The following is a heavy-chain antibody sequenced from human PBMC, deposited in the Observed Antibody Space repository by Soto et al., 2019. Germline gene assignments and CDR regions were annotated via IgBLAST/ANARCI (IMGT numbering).Heavy chain of an antibody. D-gene: IGHD3-10*01. CDR1: GLTFSYFA. Sequence: EVQLLESGGGLVQPGGSLRLSCAVSGLTFSYFAMSWVRQAPGEGLEWVSAISGSGGITYYTDSVKGRCTISRDNSKNTLFLQMNSLRAEDTAVYYCALLGRSGSGRPYYYGMDVWGQGTTVTVSS. CDR3: ALLGRSGSGRPYYYGMDV. J-gene: IGHJ6*02. CDR2: ISGSGGIT. V-gene: IGHV3-23*01.